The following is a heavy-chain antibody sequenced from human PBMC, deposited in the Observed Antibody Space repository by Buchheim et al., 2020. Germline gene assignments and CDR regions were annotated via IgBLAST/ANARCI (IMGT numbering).Heavy chain of an antibody. D-gene: IGHD3-10*01. CDR3: VRTSASYYNGDY. CDR2: IYYTGST. V-gene: IGHV4-61*01. CDR1: GGSVSSTNDY. Sequence: QVQLQESGPGLVKPSETLSLTCTVSGGSVSSTNDYWSWIRRPPGKGLEWIGYIYYTGSTDYNPSLKTRVTISVDTSKNQFSLKLSSVTAADTAVYYCVRTSASYYNGDYWGQGTL. J-gene: IGHJ4*02.